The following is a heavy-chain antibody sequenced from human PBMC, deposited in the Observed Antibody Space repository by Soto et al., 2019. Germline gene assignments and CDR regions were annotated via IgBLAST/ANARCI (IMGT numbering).Heavy chain of an antibody. CDR3: ARDIMVYDSAYYYYYGMDV. J-gene: IGHJ6*02. D-gene: IGHD2-8*01. V-gene: IGHV1-46*01. CDR1: GYTFTSYY. CDR2: INPSGGST. Sequence: QVQLVQSGAEVKKPGASVKVSCKASGYTFTSYYMHWVRQAPGQGLEWMGIINPSGGSTSYEQKFQGRVTMTRDTSTSTVYLELSSLRSEDTAVYYCARDIMVYDSAYYYYYGMDVWGQGTTVTVSS.